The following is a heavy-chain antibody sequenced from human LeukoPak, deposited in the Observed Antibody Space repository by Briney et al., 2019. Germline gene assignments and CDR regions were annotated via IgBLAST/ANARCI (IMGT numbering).Heavy chain of an antibody. CDR1: GFTSSSYG. V-gene: IGHV3-30*18. CDR2: ISYDGSNK. J-gene: IGHJ4*02. Sequence: GGSLRLSCAASGFTSSSYGMHWVRQAPGKGLEWVAVISYDGSNKYYADSVKGRFTISRDNSKNTLYLQMNSLRAEDTAVYYCAKDEYYYDSSGYYLFDYWGQGTLVTVSS. D-gene: IGHD3-22*01. CDR3: AKDEYYYDSSGYYLFDY.